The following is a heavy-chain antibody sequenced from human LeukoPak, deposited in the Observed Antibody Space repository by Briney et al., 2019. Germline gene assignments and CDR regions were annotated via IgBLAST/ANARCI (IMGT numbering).Heavy chain of an antibody. CDR2: ISSSGSTI. V-gene: IGHV3-48*03. J-gene: IGHJ1*01. CDR3: ARGSGYSSSWYPEYFQH. D-gene: IGHD6-13*01. CDR1: GFTFSSYE. Sequence: GGSLRLSCAASGFTFSSYEMNWVRQAPGKGLEWASYISSSGSTIYYADSVKGRFTISRDNAKNSLYLQMNSLRAEDTAVYYCARGSGYSSSWYPEYFQHWGQGTLVTVSS.